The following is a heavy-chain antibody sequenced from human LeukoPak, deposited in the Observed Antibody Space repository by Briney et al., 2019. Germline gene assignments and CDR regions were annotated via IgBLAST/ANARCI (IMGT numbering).Heavy chain of an antibody. V-gene: IGHV3-23*01. CDR2: ISGSGGST. J-gene: IGHJ5*02. Sequence: SGXXXXSYAMSWVRQAPGKGLEWVSAISGSGGSTYYADSVKGRFTISRDNSKNTLYLQMNSLRAEDTAVYYCAKDSGWFSSWFDPWGQGTLVTVS. CDR3: AKDSGWFSSWFDP. D-gene: IGHD2-15*01. CDR1: GXXXXSYA.